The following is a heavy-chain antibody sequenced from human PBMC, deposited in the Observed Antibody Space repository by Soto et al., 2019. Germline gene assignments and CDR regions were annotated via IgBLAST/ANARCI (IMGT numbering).Heavy chain of an antibody. CDR2: IYYSGST. CDR3: ARQGTAMVIDY. D-gene: IGHD5-18*01. Sequence: QLQLQESGPGLVKPSETLSLTCTVSGGSISSSSYYWGWIRQPPGKGLECIGRIYYSGSTYYNPSLKSRVTISVNTSKNQCSLKLSSVAAADTVVYYGARQGTAMVIDYWGQRTLVTVSS. J-gene: IGHJ4*02. CDR1: GGSISSSSYY. V-gene: IGHV4-39*01.